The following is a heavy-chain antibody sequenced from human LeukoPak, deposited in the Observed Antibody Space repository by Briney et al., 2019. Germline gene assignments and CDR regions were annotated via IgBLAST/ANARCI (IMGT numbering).Heavy chain of an antibody. Sequence: ASVKVSCKASGYTFTSYYMHWVRQAPGQGLEWMGIINPSGGSTSYAQKFQGRVTMTRDTSTSTVYMELSSLRSEDTAVYYCAREHGGDTAMVPALDYWGQGTLVTVSS. CDR3: AREHGGDTAMVPALDY. J-gene: IGHJ4*02. CDR2: INPSGGST. V-gene: IGHV1-46*01. D-gene: IGHD5-18*01. CDR1: GYTFTSYY.